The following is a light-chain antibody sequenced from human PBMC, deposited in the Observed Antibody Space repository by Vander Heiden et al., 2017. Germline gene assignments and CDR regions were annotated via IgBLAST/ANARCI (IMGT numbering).Light chain of an antibody. V-gene: IGKV3-11*01. CDR3: QQRSNSPPLT. J-gene: IGKJ4*01. CDR1: QSVSSY. Sequence: EIQLTQSPSSLSASLGDRVTLSCRASQSVSSYLDWYQQKPGQTPRLLIYDASTWPIGIPARFSGSGSGTDFTLTISSLEPEDFAVYYCQQRSNSPPLTFGGGTKVEIK. CDR2: DAS.